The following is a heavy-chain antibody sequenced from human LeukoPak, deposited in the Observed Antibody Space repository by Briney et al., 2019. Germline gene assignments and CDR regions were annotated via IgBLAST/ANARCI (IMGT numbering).Heavy chain of an antibody. J-gene: IGHJ3*02. D-gene: IGHD2-2*01. V-gene: IGHV4-59*01. CDR1: GGSISSYY. Sequence: PSETLSLTCTVSGGSISSYYWSWIRQPPGKGLEWIGYIYYSGSTNYNPSLKSRVTISVDTSKNQFSLKLSSVTAADTAVYYCARAGRQLPREGGNAFDIWGQGTMVTVSS. CDR2: IYYSGST. CDR3: ARAGRQLPREGGNAFDI.